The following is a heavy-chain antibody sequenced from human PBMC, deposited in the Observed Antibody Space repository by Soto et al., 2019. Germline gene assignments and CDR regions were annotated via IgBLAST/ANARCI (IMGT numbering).Heavy chain of an antibody. CDR2: ISFHVINK. J-gene: IGHJ4*02. CDR1: GFTFGSYG. Sequence: GGSLRLSCAGSGFTFGSYGMHWVRQAPGKGLEWVASISFHVINKYYADSVKGRFTISRDNSNYTLNLQMNSLRAEDTAVYYCVRSGSGSPHSDSWDPGTRVTVSS. CDR3: VRSGSGSPHSDS. V-gene: IGHV3-30*03. D-gene: IGHD1-26*01.